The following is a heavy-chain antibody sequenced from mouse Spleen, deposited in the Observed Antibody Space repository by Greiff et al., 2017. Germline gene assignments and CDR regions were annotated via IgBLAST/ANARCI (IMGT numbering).Heavy chain of an antibody. CDR3: ARSYGRDFDY. V-gene: IGHV1S81*02. J-gene: IGHJ2*01. Sequence: QVQLQQSGAELVKPGASVKLSCKASGYTFTSYWMHWVKQRPGQGLEWIGEINPSNGRTNYNEKFKSKATLTVDKSSSTAYMQLSSLTSEDSAVYYCARSYGRDFDYWGQGTTLTVSS. CDR1: GYTFTSYW. D-gene: IGHD1-1*01. CDR2: INPSNGRT.